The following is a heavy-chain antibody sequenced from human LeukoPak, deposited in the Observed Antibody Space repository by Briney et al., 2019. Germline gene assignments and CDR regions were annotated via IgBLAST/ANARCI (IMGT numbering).Heavy chain of an antibody. D-gene: IGHD6-13*01. V-gene: IGHV4-59*12. CDR3: ARDYVSRIAAAGTAYYYYYMDV. J-gene: IGHJ6*03. Sequence: SETLSLTCTVSGGSISSYYWSWIRQPPGKGLEWIGYIYYSGSTNYNPSLKSRVTISVDTSKNQFSLKLSSVTAADTAVYYCARDYVSRIAAAGTAYYYYYMDVWGKGTTVTISS. CDR1: GGSISSYY. CDR2: IYYSGST.